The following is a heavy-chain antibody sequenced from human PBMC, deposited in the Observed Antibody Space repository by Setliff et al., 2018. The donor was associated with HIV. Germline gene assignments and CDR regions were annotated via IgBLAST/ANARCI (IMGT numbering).Heavy chain of an antibody. D-gene: IGHD2-21*02. CDR2: INPSSGGI. J-gene: IGHJ4*02. CDR1: GYTFTGSY. Sequence: GASVKVSCKASGYTFTGSYMHWVRQAPGQGLEWMGWINPSSGGIHYAQNFQDMVTMNRVTSIRTAYMELRRLRSDDTAIYYCARGFGHCGGDCYSDLFDYWGQGTLVTVSS. CDR3: ARGFGHCGGDCYSDLFDY. V-gene: IGHV1-2*02.